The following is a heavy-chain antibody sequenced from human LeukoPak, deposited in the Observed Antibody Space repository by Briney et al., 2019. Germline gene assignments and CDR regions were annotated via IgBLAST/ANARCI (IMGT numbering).Heavy chain of an antibody. J-gene: IGHJ4*02. V-gene: IGHV3-23*01. D-gene: IGHD3-10*01. CDR3: AKDLRALLPVLYGSGSYYKSGTDY. CDR2: ISGSGGST. CDR1: GFTVSSNY. Sequence: GGSLRLSCAASGFTVSSNYMSWVRQAPGKGLEWVSAISGSGGSTYYADSVKGRFTISRDNSKNTLYLQMNSLRAEDTAVYYCAKDLRALLPVLYGSGSYYKSGTDYWGQGTLVTVSS.